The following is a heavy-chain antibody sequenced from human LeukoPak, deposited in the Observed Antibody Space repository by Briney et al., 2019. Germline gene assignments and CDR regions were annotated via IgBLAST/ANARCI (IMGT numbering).Heavy chain of an antibody. CDR3: ARVVRIQLWSNFDY. V-gene: IGHV4-30-2*01. J-gene: IGHJ4*02. CDR1: GGSISSGGYY. Sequence: PQTLSLTCTVSGGSISSGGYYWSWIRQPPGKGLEWIGYIYHSGSTYYNPSLKSRVTISVDRSKNQFSLKLSSVTAADTAVYYCARVVRIQLWSNFDYWGQGTLVTVSS. CDR2: IYHSGST. D-gene: IGHD5-18*01.